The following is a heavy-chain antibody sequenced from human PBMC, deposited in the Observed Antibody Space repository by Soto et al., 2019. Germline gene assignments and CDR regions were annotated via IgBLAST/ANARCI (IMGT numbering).Heavy chain of an antibody. V-gene: IGHV4-4*07. CDR1: GGSTSSYY. Sequence: QVQLQESGPGLVKPSETLSLTCSVSGGSTSSYYWSWIRQPAGKGLEWIGRVYTSGSTNYSPSLKSRVTMSVDTSKNQFYLNLRSVTAADTAVYYCARGSSSSWSEYFQHWGQGTLVTVSS. CDR2: VYTSGST. J-gene: IGHJ1*01. CDR3: ARGSSSSWSEYFQH. D-gene: IGHD6-13*01.